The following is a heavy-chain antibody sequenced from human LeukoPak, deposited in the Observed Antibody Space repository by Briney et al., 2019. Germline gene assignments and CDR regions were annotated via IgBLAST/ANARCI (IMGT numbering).Heavy chain of an antibody. J-gene: IGHJ4*02. CDR3: ARWDGYSSSPDY. CDR2: INPHSADT. Sequence: ASVKVSCKASGYTVTGFYMHWVRQAPGQGLEWMGWINPHSADTGYAQKFLGRVTMTRDMSISTIYMELTRLRSDDTALYYCARWDGYSSSPDYWGQGTLVTVSS. V-gene: IGHV1-2*02. D-gene: IGHD6-13*01. CDR1: GYTVTGFY.